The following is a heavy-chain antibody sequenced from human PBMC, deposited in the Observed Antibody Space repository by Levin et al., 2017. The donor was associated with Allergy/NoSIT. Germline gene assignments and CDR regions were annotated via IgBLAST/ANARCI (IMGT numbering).Heavy chain of an antibody. CDR3: TREDTISMVRGFITYFYYYMDV. J-gene: IGHJ6*03. D-gene: IGHD3-10*01. CDR2: ISYDEHDN. CDR1: GFTFSTYA. V-gene: IGHV3-30-3*01. Sequence: PGGSLRLSCAASGFTFSTYAMHWVRQAPGKGLEWVAVISYDEHDNYYADSVKGRFTISRDNSKNTLYLQMSSLRAEDTAVYYCTREDTISMVRGFITYFYYYMDVWGKGTTVTVSS.